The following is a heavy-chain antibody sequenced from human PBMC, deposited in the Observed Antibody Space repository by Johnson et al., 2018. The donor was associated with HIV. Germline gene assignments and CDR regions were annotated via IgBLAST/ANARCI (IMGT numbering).Heavy chain of an antibody. CDR1: GFTFDDYG. D-gene: IGHD3-22*01. V-gene: IGHV3-20*04. CDR2: INWNGGST. Sequence: VQLVESGGGVVRPGGSLRLSCAASGFTFDDYGMSWVRQAPGKGLEWVSGINWNGGSTGYADSMKGRFTISRDNAKNSLYLQMKTLRAEDTALYYWARGAHYYDSSGLDAFDSWGQGTMVTVSS. CDR3: ARGAHYYDSSGLDAFDS. J-gene: IGHJ3*02.